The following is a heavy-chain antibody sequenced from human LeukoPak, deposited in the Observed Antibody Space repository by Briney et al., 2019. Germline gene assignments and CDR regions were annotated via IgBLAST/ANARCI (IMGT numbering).Heavy chain of an antibody. CDR2: IFSNGDT. V-gene: IGHV3-53*01. J-gene: IGHJ4*02. CDR3: TKDQMNY. Sequence: GGSLRLSCTASEFTVSRNYMLWVRQAPGKGLEWVSLIFSNGDTHYADSVKGRFTISRDTSKNTVSLQMNSLRVEDTAMYYCTKDQMNYWGQGTLVTVSS. D-gene: IGHD5-24*01. CDR1: EFTVSRNY.